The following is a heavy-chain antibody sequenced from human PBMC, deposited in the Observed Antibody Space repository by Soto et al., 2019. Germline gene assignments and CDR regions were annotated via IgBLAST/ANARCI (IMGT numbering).Heavy chain of an antibody. CDR1: GGSISSGGYY. D-gene: IGHD3-22*01. J-gene: IGHJ2*01. CDR2: IYYSGST. CDR3: ARSSQEMTYYYDSSGYYYHWYFDL. V-gene: IGHV4-31*03. Sequence: SETLSLTCTVSGGSISSGGYYWSWLRQHPGKGLDWFGYIYYSGSTYYNPSLKSRVTRSINTSNNQFSLKLSSVTAADSAVYYCARSSQEMTYYYDSSGYYYHWYFDLWGRGTLVTVSS.